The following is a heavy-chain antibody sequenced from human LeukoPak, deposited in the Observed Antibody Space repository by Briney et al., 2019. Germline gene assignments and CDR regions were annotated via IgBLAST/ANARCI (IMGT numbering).Heavy chain of an antibody. Sequence: GGSLRLSCAASGFTFSSYAMSWVRQAPGKGLEWVSAISGSGGSTYYADSVKGRFTIPRDISKDTLYLQMNSLRAEDTAVYYCAKDLKSIYYDSSGYAWGQGTLVTVSS. CDR3: AKDLKSIYYDSSGYA. J-gene: IGHJ4*02. CDR2: ISGSGGST. V-gene: IGHV3-23*01. D-gene: IGHD3-22*01. CDR1: GFTFSSYA.